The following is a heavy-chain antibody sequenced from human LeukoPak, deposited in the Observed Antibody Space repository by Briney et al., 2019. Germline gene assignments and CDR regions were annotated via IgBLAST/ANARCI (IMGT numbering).Heavy chain of an antibody. CDR2: VNQDGNNK. CDR1: GFTFSGYW. CDR3: ARILGAYEGADY. D-gene: IGHD1-26*01. J-gene: IGHJ4*02. Sequence: GSLRLSCAASGFTFSGYWMTWLRQAPGKGLEWVANVNQDGNNKNYVESVKGRFTISRDNAKNSLYLQMNSLRAEDTAVYYCARILGAYEGADYWGQGTLVTVSS. V-gene: IGHV3-7*01.